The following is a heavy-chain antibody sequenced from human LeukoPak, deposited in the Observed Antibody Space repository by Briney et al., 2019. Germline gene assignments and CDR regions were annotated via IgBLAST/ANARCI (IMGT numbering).Heavy chain of an antibody. Sequence: GGSLRLSCAAPGFTFSNAWMNWVRQAPGKGLEWVSSISSTTSYIYYADSVKGRFTVSRDNAKNSLYLQMNSLRAEDTAVYYCARLRDTVTSPSDYWGQGTLVTVSS. D-gene: IGHD4-17*01. CDR1: GFTFSNAW. J-gene: IGHJ4*02. CDR2: ISSTTSYI. CDR3: ARLRDTVTSPSDY. V-gene: IGHV3-21*01.